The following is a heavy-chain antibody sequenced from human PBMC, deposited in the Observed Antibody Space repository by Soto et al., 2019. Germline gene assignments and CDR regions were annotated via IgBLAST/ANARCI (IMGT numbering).Heavy chain of an antibody. CDR2: ISYDGSNK. J-gene: IGHJ4*02. CDR1: RFTFSGCG. V-gene: IGHV3-30*18. Sequence: PGGTLRLWTTASRFTFSGCGMHWVRQAPGKGLEWVAVISYDGSNKYYADSVKGRFTISRDNSKNTLYLQMNSLRAEDTAVYYCAKVVIPIAVAGLDYWGQGTLV. CDR3: AKVVIPIAVAGLDY. D-gene: IGHD6-19*01.